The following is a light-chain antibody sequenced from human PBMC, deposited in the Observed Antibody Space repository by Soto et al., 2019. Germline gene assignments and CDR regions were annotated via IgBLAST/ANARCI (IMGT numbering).Light chain of an antibody. CDR2: EVN. J-gene: IGLJ1*01. CDR3: FSFTASSTHD. Sequence: QSALTQPASLSGSPGQSITISCTGTSSDIGAYDYVSWFQQHPGKAPKLMISEVNNRPSGVSNRFSGSKSGNTAYLTISGLPGEDEAEYSCFSFTASSTHDFRSGTKVTV. V-gene: IGLV2-14*01. CDR1: SSDIGAYDY.